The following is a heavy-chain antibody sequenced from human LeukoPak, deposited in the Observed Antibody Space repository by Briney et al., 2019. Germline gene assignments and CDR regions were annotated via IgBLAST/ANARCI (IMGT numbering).Heavy chain of an antibody. Sequence: GGSLRLSCAASGFIFSSYAMSWVRQAPGKGLEWVSGISGSGGSTYYADSVKGRFTISRDNSKNTLFLQMNILRAEDTAVYYCAKGFSSYTSSSAGADYWGQGTLVTVSS. J-gene: IGHJ4*02. CDR2: ISGSGGST. V-gene: IGHV3-23*01. CDR1: GFIFSSYA. CDR3: AKGFSSYTSSSAGADY. D-gene: IGHD6-6*01.